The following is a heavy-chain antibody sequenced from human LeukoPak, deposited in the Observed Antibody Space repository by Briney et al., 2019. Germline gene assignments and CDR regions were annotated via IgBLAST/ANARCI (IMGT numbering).Heavy chain of an antibody. CDR3: ARGVVVSDY. V-gene: IGHV4-34*01. CDR2: INHSGST. D-gene: IGHD3-22*01. CDR1: GGSFSGYY. Sequence: SETLSLTRAVYGGSFSGYYWSWIRQPPGKGLEWIGEINHSGSTNYNPSLKSRVTISVDTSKNQFSLKLSSVTAADTAVYYCARGVVVSDYWGQGTLVTVSS. J-gene: IGHJ4*02.